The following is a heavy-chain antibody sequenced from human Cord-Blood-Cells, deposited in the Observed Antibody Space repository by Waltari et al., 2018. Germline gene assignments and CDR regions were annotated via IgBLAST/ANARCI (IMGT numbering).Heavy chain of an antibody. CDR2: ISPILGIA. CDR3: ARHPYCSSTSCYNDAFDI. CDR1: GGTFSSYA. J-gene: IGHJ3*02. D-gene: IGHD2-2*02. Sequence: QVQLVQSGAEVKKPGSSVKVSCKASGGTFSSYAISWVRQAPGQGLEWMGRISPILGIANYAQKFQGRVTITADKSTSTAYMELSSLRSEDTAVYYCARHPYCSSTSCYNDAFDIWGQGTMVTVSS. V-gene: IGHV1-69*09.